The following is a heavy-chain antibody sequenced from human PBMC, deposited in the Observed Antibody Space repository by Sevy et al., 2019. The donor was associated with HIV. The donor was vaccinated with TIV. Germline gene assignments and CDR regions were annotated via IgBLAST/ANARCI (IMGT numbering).Heavy chain of an antibody. D-gene: IGHD1-1*01. Sequence: GGSLRLSCAASGFTFSSYAMHWVRQAPGKGLEWVAVISYDGSNKYYADSVKGRVTISRDNAKKSLYLQMNSLRAEDTAIYFCAKRGGQYDLGMDVWGQGTTVTVSS. CDR3: AKRGGQYDLGMDV. V-gene: IGHV3-30*04. CDR1: GFTFSSYA. CDR2: ISYDGSNK. J-gene: IGHJ6*02.